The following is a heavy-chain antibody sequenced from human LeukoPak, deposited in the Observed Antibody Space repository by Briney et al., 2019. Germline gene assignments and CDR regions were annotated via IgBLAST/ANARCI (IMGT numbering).Heavy chain of an antibody. CDR2: INHSGST. CDR1: GGSFSGYY. Sequence: SETLSLTCAVYGGSFSGYYWSWIRQPPGKGLEWIGEINHSGSTNHNPSLKSRVTISVDTSKNQFSLKLSSVTAADTAVYYCASYTAGGGGLDYWGQGTLVTVSS. D-gene: IGHD5-18*01. J-gene: IGHJ4*02. CDR3: ASYTAGGGGLDY. V-gene: IGHV4-34*01.